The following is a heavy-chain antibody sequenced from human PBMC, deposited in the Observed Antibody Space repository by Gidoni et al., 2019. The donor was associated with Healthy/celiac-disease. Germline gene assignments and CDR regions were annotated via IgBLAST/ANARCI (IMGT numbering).Heavy chain of an antibody. J-gene: IGHJ4*02. V-gene: IGHV4-39*01. CDR1: GGPISSCRYY. CDR2: IYYSGST. CDR3: ARGVRDGYNLGVVDY. D-gene: IGHD5-12*01. Sequence: QLQLQESGPGLAKPSETLSLTCTVSGGPISSCRYYWGWIRQPPGKGLEWIGSIYYSGSTYYNPSLKSRVTISVDTSKNQFSLKLSSVTAADTAVYYCARGVRDGYNLGVVDYWGQGTLVTVSS.